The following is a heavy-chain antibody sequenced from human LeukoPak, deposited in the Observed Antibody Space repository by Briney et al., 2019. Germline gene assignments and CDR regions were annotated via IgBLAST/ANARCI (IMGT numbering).Heavy chain of an antibody. CDR3: ARTRQLERRLDP. CDR1: GGSITSDSYS. Sequence: PSETLSLTCIVSGGSITSDSYSWSWIRQPLGKGLEYIGYIYYPGSTYYNPSLKSRITISFDISKNQFSLKLTSVTAADTAVYYCARTRQLERRLDPWGQGTLVTVSS. J-gene: IGHJ5*02. V-gene: IGHV4-30-4*07. CDR2: IYYPGST. D-gene: IGHD1-1*01.